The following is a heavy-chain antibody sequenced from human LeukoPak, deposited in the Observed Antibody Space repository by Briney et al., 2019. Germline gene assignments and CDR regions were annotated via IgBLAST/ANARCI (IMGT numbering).Heavy chain of an antibody. V-gene: IGHV4-4*07. CDR3: AKEPYNLAEAQVDY. Sequence: SETLSLTCTVSGGSISGYYWSWIRQSAGKELEWIGRIYSSETTNYNPSLKSRATMSVDTSKNHFSLNLNSVTAEDTAVYYCAKEPYNLAEAQVDYWGQGTLVTVSS. D-gene: IGHD5-24*01. J-gene: IGHJ4*02. CDR1: GGSISGYY. CDR2: IYSSETT.